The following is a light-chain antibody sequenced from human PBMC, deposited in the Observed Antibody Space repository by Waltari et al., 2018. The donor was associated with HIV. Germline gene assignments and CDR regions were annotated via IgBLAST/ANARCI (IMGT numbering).Light chain of an antibody. Sequence: VITQSPLSLPVTRGEAAAISCRSSQSLLHNNGYNYLDWYLQKTGQSPQLLIYLGSNRASGVPDRFSGSGSGTHFTLKISRVEAEDVGVYYCMQALGTPRVTFGQGTKLGV. V-gene: IGKV2-28*01. CDR1: QSLLHNNGYNY. J-gene: IGKJ2*01. CDR2: LGS. CDR3: MQALGTPRVT.